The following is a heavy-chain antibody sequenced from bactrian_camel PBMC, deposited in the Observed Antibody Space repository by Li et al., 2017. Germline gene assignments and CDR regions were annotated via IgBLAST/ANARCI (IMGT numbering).Heavy chain of an antibody. Sequence: QVQLVESGGGLVQPGGSLRLSCVVSGGKFSSNPMSWVRQAPGKGLEWVTSSYTDGSDSNYADSVRGRFTISRDNAKNTVDLTLNSLKTEDTAMYYCIRENYVHWYWGQGTQVTVS. CDR2: SYTDGSDS. CDR3: IRENYVHWY. J-gene: IGHJ4*01. V-gene: IGHV3S7*01. D-gene: IGHD4*01. CDR1: GGKFSSNP.